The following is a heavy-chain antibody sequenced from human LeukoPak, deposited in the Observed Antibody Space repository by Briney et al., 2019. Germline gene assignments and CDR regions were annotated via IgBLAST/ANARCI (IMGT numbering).Heavy chain of an antibody. J-gene: IGHJ6*04. CDR2: IIPIFGTA. CDR1: GGTFSSYT. V-gene: IGHV1-69*06. D-gene: IGHD6-13*01. Sequence: SVKVSCKASGGTFSSYTISWVRQAPGQGLEWRGGIIPIFGTANCAQKFQGRVTITADKSTSTAFMELSSLRSEDTAVYYCARDSGSSWGLSGLDVWGKGTTVTVSS. CDR3: ARDSGSSWGLSGLDV.